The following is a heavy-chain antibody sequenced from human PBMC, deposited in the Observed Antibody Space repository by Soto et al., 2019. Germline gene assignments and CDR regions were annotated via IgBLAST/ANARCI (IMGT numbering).Heavy chain of an antibody. CDR1: CGSISSSSYY. J-gene: IGHJ6*02. Sequence: SETLSLTCTVSCGSISSSSYYWGWIRQPPGKGLEWIGSIYYSGSTYYNPSLKSRVTISVDTSKNQFSLKLSSVTAPDTAVYYCARAAAYYYYYGMDVWGQGTTVTVSS. D-gene: IGHD6-13*01. CDR2: IYYSGST. V-gene: IGHV4-39*01. CDR3: ARAAAYYYYYGMDV.